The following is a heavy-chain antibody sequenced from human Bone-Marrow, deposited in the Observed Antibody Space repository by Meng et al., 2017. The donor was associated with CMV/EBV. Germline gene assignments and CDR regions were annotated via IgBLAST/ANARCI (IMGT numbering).Heavy chain of an antibody. D-gene: IGHD3/OR15-3a*01. J-gene: IGHJ4*02. Sequence: SETLSLTCTVSGGSISSGDYYWGWVRQPPGKGLEWVGSLHYSGTTYYNPSLKSRVSISMDTSKNQFSLKLSSVTAADTAVYYCARALGLPLGRGDYWGQGTLVTVSS. CDR3: ARALGLPLGRGDY. CDR2: LHYSGTT. V-gene: IGHV4-39*07. CDR1: GGSISSGDYY.